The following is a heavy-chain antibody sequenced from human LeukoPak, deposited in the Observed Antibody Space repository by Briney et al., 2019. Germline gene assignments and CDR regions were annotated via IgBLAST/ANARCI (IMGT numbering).Heavy chain of an antibody. CDR2: IKQDGSEK. Sequence: GGSLRLSCAVSGFSVSGYWMTWVRQAPGKGLEWVANIKQDGSEKNYVDSVKGRFTISRDNAENSLFRQMNSLRVEDTAVYYCAREWQGGIAAAGTRIEGDYWGQGTLVAVSS. J-gene: IGHJ4*02. CDR1: GFSVSGYW. V-gene: IGHV3-7*01. CDR3: AREWQGGIAAAGTRIEGDY. D-gene: IGHD6-13*01.